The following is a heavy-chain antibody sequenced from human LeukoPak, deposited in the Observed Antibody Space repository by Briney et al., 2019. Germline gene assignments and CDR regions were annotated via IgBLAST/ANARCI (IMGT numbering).Heavy chain of an antibody. CDR1: GFTVSSNY. Sequence: GGSLRLSCAASGFTVSSNYMSWVRQAPGQGLEWVSVIYSGGSTYYADAVKGRFTISRDNSKNTLYLQMNSLRAEDTAVYYCARDRYCSSTSCSFDYWGQGTLVTVSS. D-gene: IGHD2-2*01. J-gene: IGHJ4*02. CDR2: IYSGGST. CDR3: ARDRYCSSTSCSFDY. V-gene: IGHV3-66*02.